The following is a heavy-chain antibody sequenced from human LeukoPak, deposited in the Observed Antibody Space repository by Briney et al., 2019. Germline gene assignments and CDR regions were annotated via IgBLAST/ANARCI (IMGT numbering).Heavy chain of an antibody. J-gene: IGHJ4*02. CDR1: GVTFSSYA. CDR3: AKEASSGPGYFDY. D-gene: IGHD3-22*01. Sequence: GGSLRLSCAASGVTFSSYATSWGRQAPGKGLEWVSAICGNAGSTNYTHSVRGRFPIPRDNSKTTLPLKMTSLLAADTAVYYCAKEASSGPGYFDYWGQGTLVTVSS. V-gene: IGHV3-23*01. CDR2: ICGNAGST.